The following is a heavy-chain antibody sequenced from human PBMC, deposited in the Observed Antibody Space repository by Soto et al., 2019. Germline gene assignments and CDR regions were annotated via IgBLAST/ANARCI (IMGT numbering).Heavy chain of an antibody. V-gene: IGHV4-4*07. CDR2: IYTSGST. J-gene: IGHJ1*01. CDR1: GGSSSSYY. D-gene: IGHD1-26*01. CDR3: ARDNSGSYHST. Sequence: QVQLQESCPGLVKPSETLSLTCTVSGGSSSSYYWSWIRQPAGKGLEWIGRIYTSGSTNYNPSLKSRVTLSIDTSKHQFYLKLSSVTAADAALYYCARDNSGSYHSTWGQGTLVTVSS.